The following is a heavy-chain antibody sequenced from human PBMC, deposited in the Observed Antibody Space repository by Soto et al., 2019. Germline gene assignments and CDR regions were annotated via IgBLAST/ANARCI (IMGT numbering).Heavy chain of an antibody. Sequence: QVQVVESGGGVVQPGRSLRLSCAASGFTFSSFGMHWVRQAPGKGLEWVSLIWYDGSKKSYGDSVKGRFTISRDNSRNSVYLEMKRLGADDTAGYYLARDAFVYSLWSGYYPSRNGMGGWGQGTTVTVSS. CDR2: IWYDGSKK. J-gene: IGHJ6*02. CDR1: GFTFSSFG. V-gene: IGHV3-33*01. D-gene: IGHD3-3*01. CDR3: ARDAFVYSLWSGYYPSRNGMGG.